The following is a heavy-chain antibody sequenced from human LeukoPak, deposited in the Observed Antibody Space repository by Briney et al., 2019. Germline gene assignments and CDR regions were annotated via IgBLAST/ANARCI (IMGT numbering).Heavy chain of an antibody. J-gene: IGHJ4*02. CDR1: GFTFSSYW. V-gene: IGHV3-7*04. CDR2: ISGDGSEK. Sequence: PGGSLRLSCAASGFTFSSYWMTWVRQAPAKGLEWVANISGDGSEKYYVDSVKVRFTFSRDNAKNSVSLQMNSLRAEDTAVYYCARGSSGSFDFWGQGTLVTVSS. D-gene: IGHD6-6*01. CDR3: ARGSSGSFDF.